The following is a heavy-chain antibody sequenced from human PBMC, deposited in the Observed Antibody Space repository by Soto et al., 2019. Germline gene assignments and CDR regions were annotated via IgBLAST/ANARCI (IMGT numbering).Heavy chain of an antibody. V-gene: IGHV1-8*01. CDR3: CKTILGVVII. Sequence: QVQLVQSGAEVKKPGASVKVSCKASGYTFTSYDINWVRQATGQGLEWLGWMNPNSGNTGYAKKFQDRISITRNTSRSTAYMDLCSLRAEDTAVYYCCKTILGVVIIWGQGTLVTVSS. CDR2: MNPNSGNT. D-gene: IGHD3-3*01. CDR1: GYTFTSYD. J-gene: IGHJ4*02.